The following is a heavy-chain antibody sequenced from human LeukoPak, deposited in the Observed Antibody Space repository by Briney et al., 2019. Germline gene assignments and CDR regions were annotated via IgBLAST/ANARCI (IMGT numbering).Heavy chain of an antibody. CDR3: AKERQTGDYFTSDY. V-gene: IGHV3-23*01. CDR1: GFTFSSYS. J-gene: IGHJ4*02. Sequence: GGSLRLSCAASGFTFSSYSMNWVRQAPGEGLEWLSAINGRGITYYAGSVKGRFTISRDNSENTLYLQMNSLTVDDTAVYFCAKERQTGDYFTSDYWGQGTLVTVSS. CDR2: INGRGIT. D-gene: IGHD4-17*01.